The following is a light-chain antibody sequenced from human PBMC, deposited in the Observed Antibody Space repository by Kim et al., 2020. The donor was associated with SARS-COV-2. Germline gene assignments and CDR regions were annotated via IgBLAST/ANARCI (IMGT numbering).Light chain of an antibody. CDR2: DVD. CDR3: NSYTSNIHWV. J-gene: IGLJ3*02. V-gene: IGLV2-14*03. Sequence: GQSITISCTGTSSDIGAYNYVSWYQQYPGKAPKLMIYDVDKRPSGVSDRFSGSKSGNTASLTISGLQAEDEAHYFCNSYTSNIHWVFGGGTQLTVL. CDR1: SSDIGAYNY.